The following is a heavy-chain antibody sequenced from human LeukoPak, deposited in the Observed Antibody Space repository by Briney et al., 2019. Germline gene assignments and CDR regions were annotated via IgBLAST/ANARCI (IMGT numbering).Heavy chain of an antibody. CDR2: INYSGST. D-gene: IGHD6-13*01. CDR1: GGSISSGGYY. CDR3: AREAAAGTSWFDP. J-gene: IGHJ5*02. V-gene: IGHV4-31*03. Sequence: PSQTLSLTCTVSGGSISSGGYYWSWIRQHPGKGLEWIGYINYSGSTYYNPSLESRTSISVDTSRNQFSLKVTSVTAADTAVYYCAREAAAGTSWFDPWGQGALVTVSS.